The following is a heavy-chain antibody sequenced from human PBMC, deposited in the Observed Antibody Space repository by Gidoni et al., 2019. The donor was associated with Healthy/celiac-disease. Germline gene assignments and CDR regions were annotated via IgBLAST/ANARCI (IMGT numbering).Heavy chain of an antibody. Sequence: QVQLQESGPGLVKPSPTLSLTCTVSGGSISNGSYYWSWIRQPAGKGLEWIGRIYTSGSTNYNPSLKSRVTISVDTSKNQFSLKLSSVTAADTAVYYCARGIGYCSGGSCQVAAFDIWGQGTMVTVSS. V-gene: IGHV4-61*02. D-gene: IGHD2-15*01. J-gene: IGHJ3*02. CDR2: IYTSGST. CDR1: GGSISNGSYY. CDR3: ARGIGYCSGGSCQVAAFDI.